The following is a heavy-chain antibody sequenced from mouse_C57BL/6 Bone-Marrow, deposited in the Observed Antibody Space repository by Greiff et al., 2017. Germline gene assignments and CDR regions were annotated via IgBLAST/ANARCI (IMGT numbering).Heavy chain of an antibody. CDR2: INPSNGGT. Sequence: VQLQQPGTELVKPGASVKLSCKASGYTFTSYWMHWVKQRPGQGLEWIGNINPSNGGTNYHEKFKSKGTLTVDKASSTAYMQLSSLTSEDAAVYDCASTRCGSSPAWFADWGQGTLVTVSA. D-gene: IGHD1-1*01. CDR3: ASTRCGSSPAWFAD. J-gene: IGHJ3*01. V-gene: IGHV1-53*01. CDR1: GYTFTSYW.